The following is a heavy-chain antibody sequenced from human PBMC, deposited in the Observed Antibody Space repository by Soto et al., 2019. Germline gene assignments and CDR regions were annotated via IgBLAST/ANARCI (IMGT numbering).Heavy chain of an antibody. D-gene: IGHD2-2*01. CDR2: ISSSSSTI. Sequence: GGSLRLSCAASGFIFSTYSMNWVRQGPGKGLEWVSYISSSSSTIFYTDSVKGRFTVSRDNAKNSLYLQMNSLRSDDTAVYYCARGYCISTSCRRDWFDPWGQGTLVTVSS. V-gene: IGHV3-48*01. J-gene: IGHJ5*02. CDR3: ARGYCISTSCRRDWFDP. CDR1: GFIFSTYS.